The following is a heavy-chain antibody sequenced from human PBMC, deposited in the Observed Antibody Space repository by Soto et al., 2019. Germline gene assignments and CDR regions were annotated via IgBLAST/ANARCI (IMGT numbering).Heavy chain of an antibody. J-gene: IGHJ4*02. V-gene: IGHV3-7*01. CDR3: VKAVFSGYYYVPFDY. Sequence: PGGSLRLSCVVSGFSFSSVWMTWVRQAPGKGLECVANIKYDGSEEYYVDSVKGRFTISRDNAKNSLYLQMNSLRDEDSAVYYCVKAVFSGYYYVPFDYWGQGTLVTVSS. CDR2: IKYDGSEE. D-gene: IGHD3-22*01. CDR1: GFSFSSVW.